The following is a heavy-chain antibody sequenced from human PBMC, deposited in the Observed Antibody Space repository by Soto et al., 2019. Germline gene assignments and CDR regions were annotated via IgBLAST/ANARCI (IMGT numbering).Heavy chain of an antibody. CDR1: GFTFRSYA. CDR2: ISSTSTYT. J-gene: IGHJ4*02. CDR3: ARDLALAGNY. D-gene: IGHD6-19*01. Sequence: GGSLRLCCAASGFTFRSYAMNWVRQTQEKGLEWVSSISSTSTYTHYADSVKGRFTISRDNANNSLFLQMNSLRAEDTAIYYCARDLALAGNYWGQGALVTVSS. V-gene: IGHV3-21*01.